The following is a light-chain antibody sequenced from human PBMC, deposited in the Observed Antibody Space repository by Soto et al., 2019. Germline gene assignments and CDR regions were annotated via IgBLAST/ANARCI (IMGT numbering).Light chain of an antibody. CDR2: GAS. CDR3: QEYHNWPRRT. CDR1: QTVRNN. V-gene: IGKV3D-15*01. Sequence: VFTQSPGTLSLSPGEGATLSCRASQTVRNNYLAWYQQKPGQAPRLLIYGASTRTTGIPARFSGSGSGTEFTLTISSLQSEDFAVYYCQEYHNWPRRTFGQGTKVDIK. J-gene: IGKJ1*01.